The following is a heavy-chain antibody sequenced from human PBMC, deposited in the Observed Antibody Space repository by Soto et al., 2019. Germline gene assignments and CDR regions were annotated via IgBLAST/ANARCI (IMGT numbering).Heavy chain of an antibody. CDR1: GFIFRNYV. D-gene: IGHD1-26*01. CDR2: ISDSGGTS. V-gene: IGHV3-23*04. CDR3: AKRPRALLTFDY. Sequence: EVQLVDSGGGLVQPGGSLRLSCAAYGFIFRNYVMSWVRQAPGKGLEWVSSISDSGGTSYYADSVKGRFTISRDNSKNTLYLQMNSLRAEDTAIYYCAKRPRALLTFDYWGQGTLVTVSS. J-gene: IGHJ4*02.